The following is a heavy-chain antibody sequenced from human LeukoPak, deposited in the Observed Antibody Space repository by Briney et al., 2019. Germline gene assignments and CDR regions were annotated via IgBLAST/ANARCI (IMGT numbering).Heavy chain of an antibody. Sequence: SVKVSCKASGGTFSSYAISWVRQAPGQGLEWMGRIIPILGIANYAQKFQGRVTITADKSTSTAYMELSSLRSEDTAVYYCAREAYDFWSGYYTGGYWGQGTLVTVS. CDR2: IIPILGIA. J-gene: IGHJ4*02. V-gene: IGHV1-69*04. CDR1: GGTFSSYA. CDR3: AREAYDFWSGYYTGGY. D-gene: IGHD3-3*01.